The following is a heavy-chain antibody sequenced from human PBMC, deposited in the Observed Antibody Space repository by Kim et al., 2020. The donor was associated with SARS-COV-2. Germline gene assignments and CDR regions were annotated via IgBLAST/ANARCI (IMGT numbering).Heavy chain of an antibody. V-gene: IGHV1-24*01. CDR2: FYPEDNET. Sequence: ASVKVSCKVSGHTLTKLSMHWVRQAAGKGLEWVGGFYPEDNETVYSQKFQGRVTMTEDPSTDTAYMELSSLRSEDAAIYYCATSSSSESPTSHIPYFYGLDVWGQGTAVTVSS. CDR3: ATSSSSESPTSHIPYFYGLDV. J-gene: IGHJ6*02. D-gene: IGHD3-10*01. CDR1: GHTLTKLS.